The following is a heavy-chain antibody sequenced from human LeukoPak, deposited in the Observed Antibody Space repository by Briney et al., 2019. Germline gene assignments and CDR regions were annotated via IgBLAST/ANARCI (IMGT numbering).Heavy chain of an antibody. J-gene: IGHJ4*02. CDR1: GFTVSSNS. V-gene: IGHV3-53*01. D-gene: IGHD6-19*01. Sequence: GGSLRLSCAASGFTVSSNSMTCVRQAPGKGLEWVSSIYSGGSTYYADSVKGRFTISRDDSQNTLYLQMNSLRADDTAVYYCARRGSSGWHHDYWGQGTLVTVSS. CDR3: ARRGSSGWHHDY. CDR2: IYSGGST.